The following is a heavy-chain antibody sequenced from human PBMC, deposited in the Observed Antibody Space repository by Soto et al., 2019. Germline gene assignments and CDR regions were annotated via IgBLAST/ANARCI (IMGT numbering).Heavy chain of an antibody. V-gene: IGHV3-74*01. CDR3: VRVTTGGYAFSLDDY. CDR2: INSDGSST. Sequence: EVQLVESGGGLVQPGGSLRLSCAASGFTFSSYWMHWVRQAPGKGLVWVSRINSDGSSTTYADSVKGRFTISRDNAKNTLYLQMNSLRAEDTAVYYCVRVTTGGYAFSLDDYWGQATLVTVSS. J-gene: IGHJ4*02. D-gene: IGHD5-12*01. CDR1: GFTFSSYW.